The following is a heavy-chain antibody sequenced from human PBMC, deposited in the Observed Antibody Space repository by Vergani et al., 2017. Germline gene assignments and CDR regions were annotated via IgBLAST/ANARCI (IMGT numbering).Heavy chain of an antibody. Sequence: VQLVESAGGVVQPGGSLRLSCAASGFTFSSYAMSWVRQAPGKGLEWVSAISGSGGSTYYADSVKGRFTISRDNSKNTLYLQMNSLRAEDTAVYYCAKDQRGVIGCMDVWGQGTTVTVSS. J-gene: IGHJ6*02. CDR2: ISGSGGST. CDR1: GFTFSSYA. CDR3: AKDQRGVIGCMDV. V-gene: IGHV3-23*04. D-gene: IGHD2-21*01.